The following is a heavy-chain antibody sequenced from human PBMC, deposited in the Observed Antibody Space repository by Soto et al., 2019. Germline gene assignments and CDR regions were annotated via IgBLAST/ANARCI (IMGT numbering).Heavy chain of an antibody. V-gene: IGHV1-8*01. CDR3: ARDGGVTAQAYNWFDP. D-gene: IGHD2-21*02. CDR2: MNPNSGNT. Sequence: QVQLVQSGAEVKKPGASVKVSCKASGYTFTSYDINWVRQATGQGLEWMGWMNPNSGNTGYAQKFQGRVTMTRNTSISTAYIELSSLRSEDTAVYYCARDGGVTAQAYNWFDPWGKGTLVTVSS. J-gene: IGHJ5*02. CDR1: GYTFTSYD.